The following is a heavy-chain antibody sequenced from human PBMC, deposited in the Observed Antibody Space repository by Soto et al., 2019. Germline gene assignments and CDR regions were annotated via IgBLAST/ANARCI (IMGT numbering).Heavy chain of an antibody. CDR3: ARDGIAAAGTSWFDP. V-gene: IGHV1-3*05. CDR1: GYTFTSHA. D-gene: IGHD6-13*01. J-gene: IGHJ5*02. Sequence: QVQLVQSGAEEKKPGASVKVSCKASGYTFTSHAMHWVRQAPGQRLEWMGWINAGNGNTKYSQKFQGRVTITTDTSASTADMELSSLRCEDTAVYYCARDGIAAAGTSWFDPWCQGTLVTVSS. CDR2: INAGNGNT.